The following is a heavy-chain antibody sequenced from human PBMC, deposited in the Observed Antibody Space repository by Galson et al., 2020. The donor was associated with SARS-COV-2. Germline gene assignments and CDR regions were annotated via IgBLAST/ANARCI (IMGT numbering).Heavy chain of an antibody. CDR3: ARDLEVGATIGSLDY. V-gene: IGHV1-69*10. CDR2: IIPILGIA. J-gene: IGHJ4*02. D-gene: IGHD1-26*01. CDR1: GGTFSSYA. Sequence: SVKVSCKASGGTFSSYAISWVRQAPGQGLEWMGGIIPILGIANYAQKFQGRVTITADKSTSTAYMELSSLRSEDTAVYYCARDLEVGATIGSLDYWGQGTLVTVSS.